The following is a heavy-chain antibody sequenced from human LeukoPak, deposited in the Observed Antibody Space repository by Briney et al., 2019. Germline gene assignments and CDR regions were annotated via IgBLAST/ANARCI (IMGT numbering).Heavy chain of an antibody. Sequence: GRSLRLSCAASGFTFSSYGMHWVRQAPGKGLERVAVISYDGSNKYYADSVKGRFTISRDNSKNTLYLQMNSLRAEDTAVYYCAKGGLIVVPAARGFDYRGQGTLVTVSS. J-gene: IGHJ4*02. V-gene: IGHV3-30*18. CDR3: AKGGLIVVPAARGFDY. D-gene: IGHD2-2*01. CDR1: GFTFSSYG. CDR2: ISYDGSNK.